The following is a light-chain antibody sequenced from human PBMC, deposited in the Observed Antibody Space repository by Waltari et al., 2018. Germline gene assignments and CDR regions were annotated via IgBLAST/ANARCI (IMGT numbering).Light chain of an antibody. CDR3: HQHYTTPWT. J-gene: IGKJ1*01. CDR1: QPVLYRDNNKNY. Sequence: VVTQSPDSVAVYRGERATLYCKSSQPVLYRDNNKNYLTWYQQKPGQPPKLLFSWASIRESGVPDRLSASGSGTDFTLTISSLQAEDVAVYYCHQHYTTPWTFGQGTKVEIK. V-gene: IGKV4-1*01. CDR2: WAS.